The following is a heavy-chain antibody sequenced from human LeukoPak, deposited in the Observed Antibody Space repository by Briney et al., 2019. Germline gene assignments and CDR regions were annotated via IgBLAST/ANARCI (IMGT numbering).Heavy chain of an antibody. CDR3: ARVVYCSGGSCYSRGPYYMDV. J-gene: IGHJ6*03. Sequence: GSSVTVSCKASGGTFSSYAISWVRQAPGQGLEWMGGIIPIFGTANYAQKFQGRVTITADESTSTAYMELSSLRSEDTAVYYCARVVYCSGGSCYSRGPYYMDVWGKGTTVTISS. CDR1: GGTFSSYA. CDR2: IIPIFGTA. D-gene: IGHD2-15*01. V-gene: IGHV1-69*13.